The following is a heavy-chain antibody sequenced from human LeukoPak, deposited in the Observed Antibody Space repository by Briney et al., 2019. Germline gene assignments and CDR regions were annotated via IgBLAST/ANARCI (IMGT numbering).Heavy chain of an antibody. Sequence: PGGSLRLSCAASGFTFSSYGMHWVRQAPGKGLEWVAFIRYDGSNKYYADSVKGRFTISRDNSKNTLYLQMNSLRAEDTALYYCARGSSSYYYYYMDVWGKGTTVTVSS. CDR1: GFTFSSYG. CDR2: IRYDGSNK. J-gene: IGHJ6*03. V-gene: IGHV3-30*02. CDR3: ARGSSSYYYYYMDV. D-gene: IGHD6-6*01.